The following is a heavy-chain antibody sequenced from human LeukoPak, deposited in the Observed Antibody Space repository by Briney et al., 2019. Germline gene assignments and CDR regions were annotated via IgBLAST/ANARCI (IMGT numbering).Heavy chain of an antibody. J-gene: IGHJ5*02. CDR3: ARAGYCSGGSCDHNWFDP. D-gene: IGHD2-15*01. Sequence: GGSLRLSCAASGFTFSSYVMHWVRQAPGKGLEWVAVISYDGSNKYYADSVKGRFTISRDNSKNTLYLQMNSLRAEDTAVYYCARAGYCSGGSCDHNWFDPWGQGTLVTVSS. CDR2: ISYDGSNK. CDR1: GFTFSSYV. V-gene: IGHV3-30-3*01.